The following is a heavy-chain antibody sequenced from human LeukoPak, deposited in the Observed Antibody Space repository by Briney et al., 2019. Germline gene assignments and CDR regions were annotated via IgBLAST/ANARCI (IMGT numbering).Heavy chain of an antibody. J-gene: IGHJ1*01. D-gene: IGHD5-24*01. CDR3: ARGGRDGPVDF. V-gene: IGHV4-59*02. Sequence: PSEPLSLTCIVSVASVRSQYWNWFRQPPGKSLGGIGFVSYSGTTNYNPSLNGRVTISIDTSKNRVSLRLTSVTAADTAYYRCARGGRDGPVDFGGPGTLVTVSS. CDR2: VSYSGTT. CDR1: VASVRSQY.